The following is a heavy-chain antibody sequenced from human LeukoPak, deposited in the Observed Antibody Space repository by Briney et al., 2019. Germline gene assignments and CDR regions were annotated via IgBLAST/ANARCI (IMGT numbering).Heavy chain of an antibody. CDR3: ARDSDYFDY. J-gene: IGHJ4*02. Sequence: ASVKVSFMASGYTFTSYGISWVRLAPGQGLEGVGWISAYNGNTNYAQKLQGRVTMTTDTSTITAYMELRSLRSDDTAVYYCARDSDYFDYWGQGTLVTGSS. CDR1: GYTFTSYG. D-gene: IGHD3-10*01. CDR2: ISAYNGNT. V-gene: IGHV1-18*01.